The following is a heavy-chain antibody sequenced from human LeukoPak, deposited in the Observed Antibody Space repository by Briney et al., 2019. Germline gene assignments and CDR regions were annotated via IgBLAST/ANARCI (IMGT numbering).Heavy chain of an antibody. V-gene: IGHV3-23*01. CDR3: AKDGSSGIAAAADAFDL. CDR2: ISGGGATS. CDR1: GFTLSTYA. Sequence: GGSLRLSCAASGFTLSTYAMSWVRQAPGKWLEWVSAISGGGATSYYADSVEGRFTISRDISKNTLYLQMNSLRAEDTAVYYCAKDGSSGIAAAADAFDLWGQGTMVTVSS. D-gene: IGHD6-13*01. J-gene: IGHJ3*01.